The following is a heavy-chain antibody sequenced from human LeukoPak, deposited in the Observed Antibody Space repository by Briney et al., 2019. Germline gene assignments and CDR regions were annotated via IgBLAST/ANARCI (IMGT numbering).Heavy chain of an antibody. CDR2: ISYDGSNK. Sequence: GRSLRLSCAASGFTFSSYGMHWVRQAPGKGLEWVAVISYDGSNKYYADSVKGRFTISRDNSKNTLYLQMNRLRAEDTAVYYCAKDMGAAAGTPLDYWGQGTLVTVSS. CDR3: AKDMGAAAGTPLDY. D-gene: IGHD6-13*01. CDR1: GFTFSSYG. J-gene: IGHJ4*02. V-gene: IGHV3-30*18.